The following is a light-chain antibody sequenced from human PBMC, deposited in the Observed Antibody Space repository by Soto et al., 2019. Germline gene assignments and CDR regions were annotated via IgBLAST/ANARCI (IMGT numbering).Light chain of an antibody. Sequence: EIVMTQSPATLSVSPGERATLSCRASQSISSYLAWYQHKPGQAPRLLIYGASTRATDIPARFSCGGSGTEFTLTINSLQSEDVAVYYCHQVNDWPRGTFGQGTKVEVK. J-gene: IGKJ1*01. CDR1: QSISSY. V-gene: IGKV3-15*01. CDR2: GAS. CDR3: HQVNDWPRGT.